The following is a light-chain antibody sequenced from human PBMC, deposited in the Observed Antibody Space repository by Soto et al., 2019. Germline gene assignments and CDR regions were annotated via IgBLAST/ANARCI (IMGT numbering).Light chain of an antibody. CDR2: GAS. CDR3: QQYGSSQWT. CDR1: QSVSSNY. Sequence: EIVLTQSPGTLSLSPGERATLSCRASQSVSSNYLAWYQQKPGQAPRLLIYGASSRATDIPDRFSGSGSGTDFTLTINRLEPEDFAVYYCQQYGSSQWTFGQGTKVEIK. V-gene: IGKV3-20*01. J-gene: IGKJ1*01.